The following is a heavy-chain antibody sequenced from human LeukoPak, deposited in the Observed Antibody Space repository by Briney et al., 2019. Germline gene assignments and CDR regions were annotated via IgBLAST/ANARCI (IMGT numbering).Heavy chain of an antibody. CDR1: SGSFSSYY. J-gene: IGHJ4*02. D-gene: IGHD3-10*01. CDR3: ARDARLWFGERTIFDY. V-gene: IGHV4-4*07. Sequence: ASETLSLTCTVSSGSFSSYYWSWIRQPAGKELEWIGRIYTSGSTNYNPSLKSRVTMSVDPSKNQFSLKLTSVTAEDTAVYYCARDARLWFGERTIFDYWGQGTLVTVSS. CDR2: IYTSGST.